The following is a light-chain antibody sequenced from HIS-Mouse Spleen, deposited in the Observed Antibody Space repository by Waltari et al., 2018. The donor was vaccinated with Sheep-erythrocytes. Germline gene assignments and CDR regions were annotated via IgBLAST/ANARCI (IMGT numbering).Light chain of an antibody. J-gene: IGLJ3*02. CDR1: KLGDKY. Sequence: SYELTQPPSVSVSPGQTASITCPGDKLGDKYACWYQQKPGQSPVLVIYQDSKRPSGIHERFSGSNSGNTATLTISGTQAMDEADYYCQAWDSSTAWVFGGGTKLTVL. CDR2: QDS. CDR3: QAWDSSTAWV. V-gene: IGLV3-1*01.